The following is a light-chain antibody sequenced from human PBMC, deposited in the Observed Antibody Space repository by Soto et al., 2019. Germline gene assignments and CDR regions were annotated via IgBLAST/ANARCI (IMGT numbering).Light chain of an antibody. CDR1: QRISAY. CDR2: GAS. CDR3: QTSYRRPIN. Sequence: DIQMTQSPSSLSASVGDRVTITCRASQRISAYLNWYQQKPGKAPKLLIYGASSLQSGVPSRFSGSGSGTDFSLTISSMQPEDFATYDFQTSYRRPINFGQGTRLEIK. J-gene: IGKJ5*01. V-gene: IGKV1-39*01.